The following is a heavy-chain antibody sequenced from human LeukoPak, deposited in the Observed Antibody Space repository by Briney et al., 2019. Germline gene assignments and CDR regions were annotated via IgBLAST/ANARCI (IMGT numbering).Heavy chain of an antibody. Sequence: GASVKVSCKASGYTFNDCYFNRHRQRPGQGLERMGWINPKSGGTNYAQKFQGRVTMSSDTSSSTAYMELSTLRSADTAVYYCARGPSGLLRFLEWSSPLDYWGQGTLVTVSS. CDR3: ARGPSGLLRFLEWSSPLDY. CDR1: GYTFNDCY. J-gene: IGHJ4*02. D-gene: IGHD3-3*01. V-gene: IGHV1-2*02. CDR2: INPKSGGT.